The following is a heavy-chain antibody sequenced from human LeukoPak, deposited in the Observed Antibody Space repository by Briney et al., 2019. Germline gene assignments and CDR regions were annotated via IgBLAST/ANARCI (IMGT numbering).Heavy chain of an antibody. D-gene: IGHD3-10*01. V-gene: IGHV3-11*01. Sequence: PGGSLRLSCAASGFTFSDYYMSWIRQAPGKALEWVSYVSSGSSTIYYADSVKGRFTISRDNAKNSLYVQMNSLRPEDTAVYFCASTRGSGSYYKVGDYWGQGTLVTVSS. CDR2: VSSGSSTI. J-gene: IGHJ4*02. CDR1: GFTFSDYY. CDR3: ASTRGSGSYYKVGDY.